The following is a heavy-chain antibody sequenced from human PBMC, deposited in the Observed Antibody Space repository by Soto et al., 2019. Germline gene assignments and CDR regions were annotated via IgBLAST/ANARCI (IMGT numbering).Heavy chain of an antibody. CDR3: ARQDDFWSGSNWLDP. CDR1: GGSISSTNYY. D-gene: IGHD3-3*01. V-gene: IGHV4-39*01. CDR2: VYYNGFT. J-gene: IGHJ5*02. Sequence: PSETLSLTCTVSGGSISSTNYYWGWIRQPPGKGLEWIGNVYYNGFTYYNPSLKSRVTISVDTSKNHFSLKLTSVTAADTAVYYCARQDDFWSGSNWLDPWGQGTLVTVSS.